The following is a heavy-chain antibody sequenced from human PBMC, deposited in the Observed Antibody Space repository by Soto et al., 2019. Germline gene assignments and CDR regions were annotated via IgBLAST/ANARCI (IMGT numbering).Heavy chain of an antibody. CDR2: IIPIFGTA. D-gene: IGHD2-15*01. J-gene: IGHJ3*02. CDR1: GGTFSSYA. Sequence: QVQLVQSGAEVKKPGSSVKVSCKASGGTFSSYAISWVRQAPGQGLEWMGGIIPIFGTANYAQKFQGRVTITADESTSTAYMALSSLRSQDTAVYYCARGRLGYCSGGSCYVAFDIWGQGTMVTVSS. CDR3: ARGRLGYCSGGSCYVAFDI. V-gene: IGHV1-69*01.